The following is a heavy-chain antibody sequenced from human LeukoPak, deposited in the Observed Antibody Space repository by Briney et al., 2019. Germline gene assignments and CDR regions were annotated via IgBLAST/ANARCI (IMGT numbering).Heavy chain of an antibody. CDR2: ISGSGGST. D-gene: IGHD3-10*01. CDR1: GFTFSTYG. Sequence: GGSLRLSCEASGFTFSTYGITWVRQAPGKGLEWVSAISGSGGSTYYADSVKGGFTISKDNSKNTLWLQMNSLKGEDTAVYDCAKTWRGRGYYGYGPSEYFYYMDVWGKGTTVTISS. V-gene: IGHV3-23*01. CDR3: AKTWRGRGYYGYGPSEYFYYMDV. J-gene: IGHJ6*03.